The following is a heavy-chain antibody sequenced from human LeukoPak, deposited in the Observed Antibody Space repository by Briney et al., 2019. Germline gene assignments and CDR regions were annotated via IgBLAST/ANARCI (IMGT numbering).Heavy chain of an antibody. J-gene: IGHJ3*02. V-gene: IGHV3-23*01. CDR1: GFTFSSYA. CDR3: AKAALYDSSGYYHLGAFDI. D-gene: IGHD3-22*01. CDR2: ISGSGGST. Sequence: PGGSLRLSCAASGFTFSSYAMSWVRQAPGKGLEWVSAISGSGGSTYYADSVKGRFTISRDNSKNTLYLQMNSLRAEDTAVYYCAKAALYDSSGYYHLGAFDIWGQGTMVTVSS.